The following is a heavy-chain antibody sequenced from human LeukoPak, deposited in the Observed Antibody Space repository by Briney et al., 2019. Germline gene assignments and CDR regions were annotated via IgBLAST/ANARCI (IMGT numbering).Heavy chain of an antibody. Sequence: GGSLRLSCAASGFTFSSYSMNWVRQAPGKGLEWASSISSSSSYIYYADSVKGRFTISRDNAKNSLYLQMNSLRAEDTAVYYCARDRGHCHDYWGQGTLVTVSS. CDR2: ISSSSSYI. D-gene: IGHD3-10*01. J-gene: IGHJ4*02. CDR1: GFTFSSYS. V-gene: IGHV3-21*01. CDR3: ARDRGHCHDY.